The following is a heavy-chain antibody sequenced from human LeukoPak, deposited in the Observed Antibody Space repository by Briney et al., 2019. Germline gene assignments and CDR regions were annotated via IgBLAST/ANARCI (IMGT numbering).Heavy chain of an antibody. CDR1: GFTFDGYA. Sequence: GGSLRLSCAASGFTFDGYAMYWVRQTPGKGLEWVSGISSNSGGIGYADSVKGRFTISRDNAKNSLHLQMDSLRAEDTALYYCAKGVAGYLGELTSHWGQGTLVTVSS. J-gene: IGHJ4*02. CDR2: ISSNSGGI. CDR3: AKGVAGYLGELTSH. D-gene: IGHD3-16*01. V-gene: IGHV3-9*01.